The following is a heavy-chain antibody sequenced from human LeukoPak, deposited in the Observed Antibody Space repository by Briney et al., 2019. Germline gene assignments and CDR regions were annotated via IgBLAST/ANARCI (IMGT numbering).Heavy chain of an antibody. V-gene: IGHV4-39*01. CDR3: XGXGXXAXXSXCLXY. Sequence: TXXVXGGSISSSSYYWGWIRQPPGKGLEWIGSIYYSGSTYYNPALNSRVTISIDTSKSEFYMKLTSVSAEDTALYYXXGXGXXAXXSXCLXYWGQGTLVTVSS. D-gene: IGHD6-13*01. J-gene: IGHJ4*02. CDR2: IYYSGST. CDR1: GGSISSSSYY.